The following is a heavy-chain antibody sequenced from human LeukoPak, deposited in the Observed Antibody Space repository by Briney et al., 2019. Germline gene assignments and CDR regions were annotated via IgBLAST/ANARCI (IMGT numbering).Heavy chain of an antibody. CDR1: GGSISSGSYY. J-gene: IGHJ6*03. Sequence: SETLSLTCTVSGGSISSGSYYWSWIRQPAGKGLEWIGRIYTSGSTNYNPSLKSRVTISVDTSKNQFSLKLSSVTAADTAVYYCAREFEDIVVVPAFNYYYYYMDVWGKGTTVTVSS. CDR2: IYTSGST. CDR3: AREFEDIVVVPAFNYYYYYMDV. V-gene: IGHV4-61*02. D-gene: IGHD2-2*01.